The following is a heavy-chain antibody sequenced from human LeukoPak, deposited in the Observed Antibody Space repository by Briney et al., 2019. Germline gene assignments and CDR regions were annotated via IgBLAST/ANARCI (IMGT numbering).Heavy chain of an antibody. CDR1: GGTFSSYA. D-gene: IGHD6-19*01. CDR2: IIPIFGTA. J-gene: IGHJ4*02. Sequence: GASVKVSCKASGGTFSSYAISWVRQAPGQGLEWMGGIIPIFGTANYAQKFQGRVTITADESTSTAYMELSSLRSEDTAVYYCARGPRGWYDPYYFDYWGQGTLVTVSS. V-gene: IGHV1-69*13. CDR3: ARGPRGWYDPYYFDY.